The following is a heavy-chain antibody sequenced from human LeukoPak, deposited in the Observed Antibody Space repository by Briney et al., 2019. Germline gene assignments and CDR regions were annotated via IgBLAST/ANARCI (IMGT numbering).Heavy chain of an antibody. D-gene: IGHD5-24*01. Sequence: GSLRLSCAASGFTFSSYAMSWIRQPPGKGLEWIGEINHSGSTNYNPSLKSRVTISVDTSKNQFSLKLSSVTAADTAVYYCAREGRSQFTHWGQGTLVTVSS. CDR2: INHSGST. J-gene: IGHJ4*02. CDR3: AREGRSQFTH. CDR1: GFTFSSYA. V-gene: IGHV4-34*01.